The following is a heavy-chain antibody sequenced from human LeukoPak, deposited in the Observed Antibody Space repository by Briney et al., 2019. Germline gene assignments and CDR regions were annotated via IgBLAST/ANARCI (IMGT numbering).Heavy chain of an antibody. CDR1: GFTFSSYG. D-gene: IGHD3-16*01. J-gene: IGHJ4*02. V-gene: IGHV3-30*18. CDR2: ITSDGNNK. CDR3: AKDNYDSSGIWDY. Sequence: PGGSLRLSCAASGFTFSSYGMHWVHQAPGKGLEWVAVITSDGNNKFYAEAVKGRFTISRDNVKNTLYLQMNSLRPEDAAMYFCAKDNYDSSGIWDYWGQGTLVTVSS.